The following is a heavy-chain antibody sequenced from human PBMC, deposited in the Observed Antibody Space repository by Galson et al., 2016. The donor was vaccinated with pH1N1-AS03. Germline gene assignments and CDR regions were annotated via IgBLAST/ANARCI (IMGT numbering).Heavy chain of an antibody. CDR1: GFTLSDYY. Sequence: SLRLSCAASGFTLSDYYMSWIRQAPGKGLEWVSYISSGSTYTNYAASVKGRFTISRENGKNSGYLQMNSLRAEDTAVYFCARDSDYMDVWGKGTTVTVSS. CDR3: ARDSDYMDV. V-gene: IGHV3-11*06. CDR2: ISSGSTYT. J-gene: IGHJ6*03.